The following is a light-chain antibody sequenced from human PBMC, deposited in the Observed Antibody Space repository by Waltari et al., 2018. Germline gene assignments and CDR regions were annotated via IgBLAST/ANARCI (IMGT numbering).Light chain of an antibody. V-gene: IGKV1-33*01. CDR1: QGINKY. J-gene: IGKJ5*01. Sequence: DIQMTQSPSSLSASVGVRVTITCQASQGINKYFNLYQQKPGKPPNLLIYDASNLETGVPSRFSGSGSGRHFTLTISSLQAEDIATYYCQQYGNLPPSVTFGQGKSLEIK. CDR3: QQYGNLPPSVT. CDR2: DAS.